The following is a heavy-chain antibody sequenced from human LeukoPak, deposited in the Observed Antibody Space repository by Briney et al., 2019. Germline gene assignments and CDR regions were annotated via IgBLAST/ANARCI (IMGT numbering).Heavy chain of an antibody. V-gene: IGHV3-23*01. J-gene: IGHJ4*02. D-gene: IGHD3-22*01. Sequence: GGSLRLSCAASGFTFDVSAMNWVRQAPGKGLEWVSASGNAGDTYYADSVKGRFTISRDNSKKMLFLQMTSLIAEDTAVYYCAKKTPGNYPYDYWGQGTLVTVSP. CDR1: GFTFDVSA. CDR3: AKKTPGNYPYDY. CDR2: SGNAGDT.